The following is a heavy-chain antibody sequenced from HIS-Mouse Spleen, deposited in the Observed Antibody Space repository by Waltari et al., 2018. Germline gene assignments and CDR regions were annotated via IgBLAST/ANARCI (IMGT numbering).Heavy chain of an antibody. CDR1: GYTFTGYY. D-gene: IGHD6-6*01. J-gene: IGHJ4*02. CDR2: INPNSGGT. CDR3: ARVYSSSWRGFDY. Sequence: QVQLVQSGAEVKKPGASVKVSCQASGYTFTGYYMHWVRRAPGQGLEWMGWINPNSGGTNYAQKFQGRVTMTRDTSISTAYMELSRLRSDDTAVYYCARVYSSSWRGFDYWGQGTLVTVSS. V-gene: IGHV1-2*02.